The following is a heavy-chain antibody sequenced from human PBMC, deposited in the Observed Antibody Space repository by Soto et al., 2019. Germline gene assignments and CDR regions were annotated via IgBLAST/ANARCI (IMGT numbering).Heavy chain of an antibody. V-gene: IGHV6-1*01. CDR3: ASEGEFSGDGLRG. Sequence: QVQLQQSGPGLVKPSQTLSLTCAIFGDSVSSNSAAWNWIRPSPSRGLEWLGRTYYRSKWYTDYADSVKSRITIHPDTPTHQFSLHLTSVTSEDTAVYYCASEGEFSGDGLRGWGQGTLVTVSS. D-gene: IGHD3-16*01. CDR1: GDSVSSNSAA. CDR2: TYYRSKWYT. J-gene: IGHJ4*02.